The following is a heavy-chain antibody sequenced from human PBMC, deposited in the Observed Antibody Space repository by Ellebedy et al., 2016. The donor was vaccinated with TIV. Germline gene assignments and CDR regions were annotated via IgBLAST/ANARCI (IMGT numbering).Heavy chain of an antibody. V-gene: IGHV3-23*01. CDR3: AKGKAPNSFDY. Sequence: GESLKISCAASGFTFSNYAMGWVRQAPGKGLEWVSTFSGNGGSTYYADSVKGRFTISRDNYKNTLYLQMNSRRAEDTAVYYCAKGKAPNSFDYWGQGTLVTVSS. CDR2: FSGNGGST. CDR1: GFTFSNYA. J-gene: IGHJ4*02.